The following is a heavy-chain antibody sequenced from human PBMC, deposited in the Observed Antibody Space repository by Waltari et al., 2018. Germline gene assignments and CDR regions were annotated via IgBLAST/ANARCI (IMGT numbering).Heavy chain of an antibody. J-gene: IGHJ2*01. CDR3: ARVTSEFRSPYFYFDL. V-gene: IGHV4-39*07. Sequence: QLQLQESGPGLVKPSETLSLTCSLSGDSIMSTYYYSGWIRQPPGKGLEWIGSIYYSGDTFYSPSLSSRVTISVDTSKNQFSLKLTSVTAADTALYYCARVTSEFRSPYFYFDLWGRGTLVTVSA. CDR2: IYYSGDT. CDR1: GDSIMSTYYY.